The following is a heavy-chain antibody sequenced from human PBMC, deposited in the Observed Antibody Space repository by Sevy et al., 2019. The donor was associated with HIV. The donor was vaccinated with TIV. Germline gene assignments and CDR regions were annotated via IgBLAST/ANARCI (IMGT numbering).Heavy chain of an antibody. CDR2: ISSSSSDI. CDR1: GFTLSSYS. D-gene: IGHD1-26*01. CDR3: PRDGKIDAFDI. V-gene: IGHV3-21*01. J-gene: IGHJ3*02. Sequence: GGSLRLSCTASGFTLSSYSMNWVRQAPGKGLEWVSSISSSSSDIYYADSVKGRFTISRDNAKNSLYLQMNSLRAEDTAVYYCPRDGKIDAFDIWGQGTMVTVSS.